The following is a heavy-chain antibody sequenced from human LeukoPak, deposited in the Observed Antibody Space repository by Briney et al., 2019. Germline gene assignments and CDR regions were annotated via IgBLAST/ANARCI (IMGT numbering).Heavy chain of an antibody. CDR2: INPSGGST. V-gene: IGHV1-46*01. D-gene: IGHD6-13*01. Sequence: GASVKVSCQASGYTFTSYYLHWVRQAPGQGLEWMGIINPSGGSTSYAPKFQHSVTRTRDTSTSTVYMELSSLRSEDTAVYYCARRIAAAGTLDYWARGNGVTVSS. CDR1: GYTFTSYY. CDR3: ARRIAAAGTLDY. J-gene: IGHJ4*02.